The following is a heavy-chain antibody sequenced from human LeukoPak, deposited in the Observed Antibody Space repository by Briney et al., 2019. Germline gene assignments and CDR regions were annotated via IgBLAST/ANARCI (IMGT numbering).Heavy chain of an antibody. D-gene: IGHD6-19*01. CDR3: AREDALAVAGTRAFDI. CDR2: IYYSGST. CDR1: GASISGSGYY. J-gene: IGHJ3*02. V-gene: IGHV4-39*07. Sequence: SETLSLTCAVSGASISGSGYYLGWIRQPPGKGLEWIGSIYYSGSTYYNPSLKSRVTISVDTSKNQFSLKLSSVTAADTAVYYCAREDALAVAGTRAFDIWGQGTMVTVSS.